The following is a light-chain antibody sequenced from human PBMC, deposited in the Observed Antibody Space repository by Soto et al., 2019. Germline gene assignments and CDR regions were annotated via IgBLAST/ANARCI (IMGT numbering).Light chain of an antibody. CDR1: SSDVGAYDY. CDR3: SSFAGSNNFPFV. V-gene: IGLV2-8*01. J-gene: IGLJ1*01. Sequence: QSALTQPPSASGSPGQSVTISCTGTSSDVGAYDYVSWYQQHPGNAPKLMIYEINKRPSGVPDGFSGSKSGNTASLTVSGLQAEDEADYYCSSFAGSNNFPFVFGTGTKLTVL. CDR2: EIN.